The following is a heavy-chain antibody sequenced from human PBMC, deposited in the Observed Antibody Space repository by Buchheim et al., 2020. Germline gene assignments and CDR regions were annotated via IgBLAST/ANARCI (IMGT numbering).Heavy chain of an antibody. J-gene: IGHJ4*02. CDR1: AFTFSNYW. CDR2: INTDESTT. D-gene: IGHD3-10*01. CDR3: TRDLILGSGSSDS. V-gene: IGHV3-74*01. Sequence: EVQLVESGGGLVQPGGSLRLSCAASAFTFSNYWMHWVRQAPGKGLVWVARINTDESTTNYADSVKGRFTVSRDNAKHKLYLQMNSLRADGTAVYYCTRDLILGSGSSDSWGQGTL.